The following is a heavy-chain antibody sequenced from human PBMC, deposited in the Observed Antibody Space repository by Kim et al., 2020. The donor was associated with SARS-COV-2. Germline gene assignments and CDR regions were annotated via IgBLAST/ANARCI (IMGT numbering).Heavy chain of an antibody. J-gene: IGHJ6*02. V-gene: IGHV1-69*13. CDR2: IIPIFGTA. D-gene: IGHD3-3*01. CDR3: ARHYDFWSGYYTSPSRYYYYGMDV. Sequence: SVQVSCKASGGTFSSYAISWVRQAPGQGLEWMGGIIPIFGTANYAQKFQGRVTITADESTSTAYMELSSLRSEDTAVYYCARHYDFWSGYYTSPSRYYYYGMDVWGQGTTVTVSS. CDR1: GGTFSSYA.